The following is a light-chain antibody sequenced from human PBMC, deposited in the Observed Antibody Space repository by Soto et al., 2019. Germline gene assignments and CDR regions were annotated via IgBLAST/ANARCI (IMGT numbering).Light chain of an antibody. Sequence: AGRRQPASVSGSPGHTITISCTGTSSDVGAYIYVSWYQQHPGKAPKLIIYDVSDRPSGISNRFSGSKSDNTASLTISGLQAEEEAEYYCSSYTSRRTYVFGTGTKVTVL. J-gene: IGLJ1*01. CDR3: SSYTSRRTYV. CDR2: DVS. V-gene: IGLV2-14*01. CDR1: SSDVGAYIY.